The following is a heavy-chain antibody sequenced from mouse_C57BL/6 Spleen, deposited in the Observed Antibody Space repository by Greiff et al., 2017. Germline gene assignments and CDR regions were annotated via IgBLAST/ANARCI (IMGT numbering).Heavy chain of an antibody. D-gene: IGHD2-1*01. CDR2: ISDGGSYT. Sequence: EVKVVESGGGLVKPGGSLKLSCAASGFTFSSYAMSWVRQTPEKRLEWVATISDGGSYTNYPDNVKGRFTISRDNAKNNLYLQMSHLKSEDTAMYYCARDKDYGNSLFDYWGQGTTLTVSS. CDR3: ARDKDYGNSLFDY. CDR1: GFTFSSYA. V-gene: IGHV5-4*01. J-gene: IGHJ2*01.